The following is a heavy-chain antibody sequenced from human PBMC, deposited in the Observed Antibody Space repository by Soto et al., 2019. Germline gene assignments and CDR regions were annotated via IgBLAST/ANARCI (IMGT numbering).Heavy chain of an antibody. Sequence: ASVKVSCKASGYTFTSYYLHWVRQAPGQGLEWMGWIRPNSGGTVYAQKFQGRVTMTRDTSINTAYMELSRLTSDDTAVYYCARPSTAWYWFDPWGQGTLVTVSS. CDR1: GYTFTSYY. D-gene: IGHD2-2*01. CDR3: ARPSTAWYWFDP. CDR2: IRPNSGGT. V-gene: IGHV1-2*02. J-gene: IGHJ5*02.